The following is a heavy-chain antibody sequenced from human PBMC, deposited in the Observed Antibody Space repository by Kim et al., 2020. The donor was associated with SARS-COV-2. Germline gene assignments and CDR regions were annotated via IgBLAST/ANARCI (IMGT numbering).Heavy chain of an antibody. J-gene: IGHJ4*02. V-gene: IGHV3-23*01. CDR2: T. D-gene: IGHD1-26*01. CDR3: AKGFAGSFLDY. Sequence: TYYAASVKGRFTVSRDNSKNTLYLQMNSLRAEDTALYYCAKGFAGSFLDYWGQGSPVTVSS.